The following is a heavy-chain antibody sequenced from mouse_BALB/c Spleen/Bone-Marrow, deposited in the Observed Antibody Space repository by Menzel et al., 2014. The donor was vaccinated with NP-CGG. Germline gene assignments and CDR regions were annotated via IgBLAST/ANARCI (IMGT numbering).Heavy chain of an antibody. J-gene: IGHJ3*01. CDR1: GFTFSSYA. V-gene: IGHV5-9-1*01. D-gene: IGHD1-1*01. Sequence: DVMLVESGGGLVKPGGSLKLSCAASGFTFSSYAMSWVRQTPEKRLEWVATISSGGSYTYYPDSVKGRFTIPRDNAKNTLYLQMSSLRSEDTAMYYCARPHYYGSSWFAYWGQGTLVTVSA. CDR3: ARPHYYGSSWFAY. CDR2: ISSGGSYT.